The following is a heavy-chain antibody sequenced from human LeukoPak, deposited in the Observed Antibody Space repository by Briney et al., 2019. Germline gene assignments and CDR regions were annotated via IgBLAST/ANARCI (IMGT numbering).Heavy chain of an antibody. Sequence: PGGSLRLSCAASGFTFSSYSMNWVRQAPGKGLEWVSSISSSSSYIYYADSVKGRFTISRDNSKDTLYLLMSSLRADDTAVYYRARGRGRNPSGYYFYMDVWGKGTTVTVSS. V-gene: IGHV3-21*04. J-gene: IGHJ6*03. CDR3: ARGRGRNPSGYYFYMDV. CDR1: GFTFSSYS. D-gene: IGHD2-15*01. CDR2: ISSSSSYI.